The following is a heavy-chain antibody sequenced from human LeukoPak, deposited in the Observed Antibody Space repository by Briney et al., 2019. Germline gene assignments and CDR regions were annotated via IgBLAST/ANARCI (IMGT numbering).Heavy chain of an antibody. CDR2: IYTSGST. V-gene: IGHV4-4*07. Sequence: SETLSLTCTVSGGSISSYYWSWVRQPAGKGLEWIGRIYTSGSTNYNPSLKSRVTMSVDTSKNQFSLKLSSVTAADTAVYYCARAQHVRQLVGSLDYWGQGTLVTVSS. CDR1: GGSISSYY. J-gene: IGHJ4*02. CDR3: ARAQHVRQLVGSLDY. D-gene: IGHD6-6*01.